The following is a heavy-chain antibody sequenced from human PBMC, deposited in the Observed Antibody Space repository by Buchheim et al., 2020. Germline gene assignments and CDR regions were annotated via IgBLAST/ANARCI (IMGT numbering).Heavy chain of an antibody. Sequence: QVQLVQSGAEVKKPGASVKVSCKASGYTFTSYYMHWVRQAPGQGLEWMGGIIPIFGTANYAQKFQGRVTITADESTSTAYMELSSLRSEDTAVYYCASTRYYYYGMDVWGQGTT. CDR1: GYTFTSYY. J-gene: IGHJ6*02. V-gene: IGHV1-69*01. CDR3: ASTRYYYYGMDV. CDR2: IIPIFGTA.